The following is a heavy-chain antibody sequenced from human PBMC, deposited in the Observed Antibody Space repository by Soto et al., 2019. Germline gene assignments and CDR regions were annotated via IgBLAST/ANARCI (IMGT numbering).Heavy chain of an antibody. CDR3: ARDLSGQRAWFDP. CDR1: GYTFTSYY. D-gene: IGHD1-1*01. J-gene: IGHJ5*02. CDR2: INPSGGST. V-gene: IGHV1-46*01. Sequence: QVQLVQSGAEVKKPGASVKVSCKASGYTFTSYYMHWVRQAPGQGLEWMGIINPSGGSTSYAQKFKGRVXXTXDXFTSKLYVERTSLRPEATAVYYCARDLSGQRAWFDPWGQGTLVTVSS.